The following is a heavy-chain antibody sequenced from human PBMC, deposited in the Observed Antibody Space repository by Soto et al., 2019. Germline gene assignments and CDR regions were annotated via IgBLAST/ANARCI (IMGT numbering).Heavy chain of an antibody. J-gene: IGHJ6*03. CDR1: GGTFSSYT. Sequence: SVKVSCKASGGTFSSYTISWVRQAPGQGLEWMGRIIPILGIANYAQKFQGRVTITADKSTGTAYMELSSLRSEDTAVYYCARDRITGGSTIFGVVLPYYYYYMDVWGKGTTVTVS. CDR3: ARDRITGGSTIFGVVLPYYYYYMDV. V-gene: IGHV1-69*04. CDR2: IIPILGIA. D-gene: IGHD3-3*01.